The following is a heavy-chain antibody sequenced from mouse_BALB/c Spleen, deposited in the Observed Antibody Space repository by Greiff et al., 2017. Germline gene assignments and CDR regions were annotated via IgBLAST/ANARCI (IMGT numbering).Heavy chain of an antibody. V-gene: IGHV1-31*01. D-gene: IGHD4-1*01. J-gene: IGHJ2*01. Sequence: VQLQQSGPELVKPGASVKISCKASGYSFTGYYMHWVKQSHVKSLEWIGRINPYNGATSYNQNFKDKASLTVDKSSSTAYMELHSLTSEDSAVYYCARANSDFDYWGQGTTLTVSS. CDR1: GYSFTGYY. CDR2: INPYNGAT. CDR3: ARANSDFDY.